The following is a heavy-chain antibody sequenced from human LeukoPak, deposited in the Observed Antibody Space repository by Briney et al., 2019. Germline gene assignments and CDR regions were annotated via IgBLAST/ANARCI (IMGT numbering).Heavy chain of an antibody. CDR2: IKTDGSEA. CDR3: ARDVGPYGGSPGAD. V-gene: IGHV3-74*01. Sequence: GGAPRLSCDGSGLTFSDHWMHWVRQAPGKGLVWVSRIKTDGSEASYGDAGRGRFVISRDNSRNMLFLLMNNVRDDDTAMYFCARDVGPYGGSPGADWGQGAQVIVSS. D-gene: IGHD1-26*01. CDR1: GLTFSDHW. J-gene: IGHJ4*02.